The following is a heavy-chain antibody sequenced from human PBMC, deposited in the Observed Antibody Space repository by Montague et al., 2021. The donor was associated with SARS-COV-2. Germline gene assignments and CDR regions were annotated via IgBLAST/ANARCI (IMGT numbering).Heavy chain of an antibody. CDR1: GGSFNNYS. CDR3: ARVGGNHYRYFDY. CDR2: MDQVGAP. J-gene: IGHJ4*02. V-gene: IGHV4-34*01. Sequence: SETLSLTCAVYGGSFNNYSWTGSGQAPGKGLGWMGEMDQVGAPNKNPSLRIQVPISVDTSKNKFSLSLSSVTAANTAVYYWARVGGNHYRYFDYWGQGTLITVSS. D-gene: IGHD1-26*01.